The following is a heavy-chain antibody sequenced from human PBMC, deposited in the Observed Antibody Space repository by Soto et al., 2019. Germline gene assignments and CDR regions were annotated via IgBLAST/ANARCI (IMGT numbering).Heavy chain of an antibody. V-gene: IGHV5-10-1*01. Sequence: GESLKISCKGSGYSFTSYWIAWVRQMPGEGLEWMGRIDPSDSYTNYSPSFQGHVTISSDKSITTAYLQWSSLKASDTAMYYCARLRDATIIAASGTGAFDIWGQGKMVTVSS. D-gene: IGHD6-13*01. CDR2: IDPSDSYT. CDR3: ARLRDATIIAASGTGAFDI. J-gene: IGHJ3*02. CDR1: GYSFTSYW.